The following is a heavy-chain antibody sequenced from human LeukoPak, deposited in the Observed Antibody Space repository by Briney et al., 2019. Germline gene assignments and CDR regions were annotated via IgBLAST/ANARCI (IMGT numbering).Heavy chain of an antibody. CDR1: GGTFSSYA. J-gene: IGHJ1*01. CDR2: IVPILGIA. CDR3: AGDSIVVVPAAMKDFQH. V-gene: IGHV1-69*04. Sequence: SVKVSCKASGGTFSSYAISWVRQAPGQGLEWMGRIVPILGIANYAQKFQGRVTITADKSTSTAYMELSSLRSEDTAVYYCAGDSIVVVPAAMKDFQHRGQGTLVTVSS. D-gene: IGHD2-2*01.